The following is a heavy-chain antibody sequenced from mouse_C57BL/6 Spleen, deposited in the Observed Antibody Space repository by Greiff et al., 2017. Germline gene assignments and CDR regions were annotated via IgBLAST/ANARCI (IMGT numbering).Heavy chain of an antibody. Sequence: VQLQQSGPELVKPGASVKISCKASGYTFTDYYMNWVKQSHGKSLEWIGDINPNNGGTSYNQKFKGKATLTVDKSSSTAYMELRSLTSEDSAVYYCANIYYGNYDYFDYWCQGTTLTVSS. V-gene: IGHV1-26*01. J-gene: IGHJ2*01. CDR2: INPNNGGT. D-gene: IGHD2-1*01. CDR3: ANIYYGNYDYFDY. CDR1: GYTFTDYY.